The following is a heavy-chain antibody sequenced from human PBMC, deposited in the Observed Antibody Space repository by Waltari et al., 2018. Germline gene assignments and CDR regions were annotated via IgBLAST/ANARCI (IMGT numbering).Heavy chain of an antibody. V-gene: IGHV4-38-2*01. CDR3: ARLLNGAFDF. J-gene: IGHJ3*01. CDR2: IDNSGST. Sequence: QVQLQESGPGLEKPSETLSLTCAVSGYSISSGYYWGWIRQPPGKGLEWIGRIDNSGSTYYNPALKSRVTISVDTSKNQFSLKLSSVTAADTAVYYCARLLNGAFDFWGQGTMVTVSS. D-gene: IGHD2-8*01. CDR1: GYSISSGYY.